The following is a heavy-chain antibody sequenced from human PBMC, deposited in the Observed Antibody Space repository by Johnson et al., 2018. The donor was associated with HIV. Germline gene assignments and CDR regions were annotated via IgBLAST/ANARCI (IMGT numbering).Heavy chain of an antibody. CDR2: IWYDGSNK. CDR3: AKGLLIAAAHDAFDI. Sequence: QMLLVESGGGLVQPGGSLRLSCAASGFTVSSNYMSWVRQAPGKGLEWVAVIWYDGSNKDYVDSVKGRFTISRDNSKNTLYLQMNSLRAEDTAVYYCAKGLLIAAAHDAFDILGQGTMVTVSS. J-gene: IGHJ3*02. CDR1: GFTVSSNY. V-gene: IGHV3-33*06. D-gene: IGHD6-13*01.